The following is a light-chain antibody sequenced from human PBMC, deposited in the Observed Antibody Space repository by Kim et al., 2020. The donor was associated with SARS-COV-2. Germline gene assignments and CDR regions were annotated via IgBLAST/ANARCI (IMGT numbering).Light chain of an antibody. CDR1: QGFSSY. Sequence: DIQLTQSPSSLSASVGDRVTITCRASQGFSSYLAWYQQKPGKLPNLLIYAASTLQSGVPSWFSGSGSGTDFTLTISSLQPEDVATYYCQKYNSDPWTFGQRTKVDIK. CDR3: QKYNSDPWT. CDR2: AAS. V-gene: IGKV1-27*01. J-gene: IGKJ1*01.